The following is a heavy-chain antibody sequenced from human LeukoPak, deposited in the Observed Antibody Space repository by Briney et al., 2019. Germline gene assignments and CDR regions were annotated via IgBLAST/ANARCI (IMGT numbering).Heavy chain of an antibody. D-gene: IGHD6-19*01. J-gene: IGHJ3*02. CDR1: GGSISSSSYY. CDR2: IYYSGST. V-gene: IGHV4-39*01. CDR3: ATPRGGWYGGDAFDI. Sequence: KPSETLSLTCTVSGGSISSSSYYWGWIRQPPGKGLEWIGSIYYSGSTYYNPSLKSRVTISVDTSKNQFSLKLSSVTAADTAVYYCATPRGGWYGGDAFDIWGQGTMVTVSS.